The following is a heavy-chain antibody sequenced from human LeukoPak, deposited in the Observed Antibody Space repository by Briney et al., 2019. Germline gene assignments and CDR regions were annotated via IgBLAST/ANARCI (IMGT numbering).Heavy chain of an antibody. CDR3: ARDRRSGEDSNF. CDR1: GGSFNGYH. D-gene: IGHD2-15*01. V-gene: IGHV4-34*10. Sequence: SETLSLTCAVYGGSFNGYHWKWIRQPPGKGLEWIGEINHSGITNYNPSLKSRITISVDTSKNQFYLNLSSVTAADTAVYYCARDRRSGEDSNFWGQGTLVTVSS. CDR2: INHSGIT. J-gene: IGHJ4*02.